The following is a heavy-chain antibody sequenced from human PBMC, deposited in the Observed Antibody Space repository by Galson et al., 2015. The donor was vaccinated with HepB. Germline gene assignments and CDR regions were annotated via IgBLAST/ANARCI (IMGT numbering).Heavy chain of an antibody. CDR1: GFTFDDYA. CDR2: ISWNSGSI. CDR3: AKGGDSYGHECMDY. Sequence: SLRLSCAASGFTFDDYAMHWVRHAPGKGLEWVSGISWNSGSIGYADSVKGRFTISRDNAKNSLYLQMNSLRAEDTALYYCAKGGDSYGHECMDYWGQGTLVTVSS. J-gene: IGHJ4*02. V-gene: IGHV3-9*01. D-gene: IGHD5-18*01.